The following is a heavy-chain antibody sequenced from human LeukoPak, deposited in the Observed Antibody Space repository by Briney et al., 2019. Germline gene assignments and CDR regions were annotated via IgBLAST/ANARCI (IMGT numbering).Heavy chain of an antibody. J-gene: IGHJ4*02. V-gene: IGHV4-39*07. Sequence: SETLSLTCTVPGDSIGSSNYSWGWIRQPPGKGLEWIGSVFYTGSAYYNSSLKSRVIISVDTSKNQFSLKLSSVTAADTAVYYCAREREGPYGYLDYWGQGTLVTVSS. CDR3: AREREGPYGYLDY. CDR2: VFYTGSA. D-gene: IGHD4-17*01. CDR1: GDSIGSSNYS.